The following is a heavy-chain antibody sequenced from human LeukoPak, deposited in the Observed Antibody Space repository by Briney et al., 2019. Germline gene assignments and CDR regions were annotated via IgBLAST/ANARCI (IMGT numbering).Heavy chain of an antibody. Sequence: PGGSLRLSCAASGFTFSSYWMTWVRQAPGKGLEWVANINDDGSDANYVDSVKGRFTISRDNAKNSLYLQMNSLRAEDTALYYCAKVVGYSYGYFDYWGQGTLVTVSS. V-gene: IGHV3-7*03. J-gene: IGHJ4*02. CDR1: GFTFSSYW. D-gene: IGHD5-18*01. CDR2: INDDGSDA. CDR3: AKVVGYSYGYFDY.